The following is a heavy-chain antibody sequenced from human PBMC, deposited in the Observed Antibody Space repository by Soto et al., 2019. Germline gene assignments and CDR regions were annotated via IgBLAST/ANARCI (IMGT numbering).Heavy chain of an antibody. J-gene: IGHJ4*02. CDR2: MSGSGGTT. CDR1: GFTFSNYA. V-gene: IGHV3-23*01. Sequence: EVQLLESGGGSVQPGGSLRISCAASGFTFSNYAMSWVRQAPGKGLEWVSGMSGSGGTTYYADSVKGRFTISRDNSKNTLYLQMNSLRVEDTAVYYCAIRLGYCSGGACQNWGQGTLVTVSS. CDR3: AIRLGYCSGGACQN. D-gene: IGHD2-15*01.